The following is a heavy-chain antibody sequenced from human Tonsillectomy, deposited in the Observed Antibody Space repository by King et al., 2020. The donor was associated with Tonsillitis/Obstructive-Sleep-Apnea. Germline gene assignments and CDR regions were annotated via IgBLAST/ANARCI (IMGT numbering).Heavy chain of an antibody. V-gene: IGHV4-34*01. CDR1: GGSFSGYY. CDR3: ARAVSSGSGLDY. Sequence: VQLQQWGAGLLKPSETLSLTCAVYGGSFSGYYWSWIRQPPGKGLEWIGEINHSGSTNYNPSLKSRVTMSVDTSKNQFSLKLSSVTAADTAVYYCARAVSSGSGLDYWGQGTLVTVSS. D-gene: IGHD3-3*01. J-gene: IGHJ4*02. CDR2: INHSGST.